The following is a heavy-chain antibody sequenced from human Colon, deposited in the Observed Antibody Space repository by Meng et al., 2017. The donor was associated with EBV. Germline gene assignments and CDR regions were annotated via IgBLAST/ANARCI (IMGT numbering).Heavy chain of an antibody. Sequence: QVHLEESGPGLVKPSGXLFLTCAVANGSISSSNFWTWVRQPPGKGLEWIGEIYHSGSTKYNPSLKSRVTISVDTSKNQFSLRLNSVTAADTAVYYCARVGGLDGYRLGGDYWGQGALVTVSS. CDR3: ARVGGLDGYRLGGDY. CDR1: NGSISSSNF. J-gene: IGHJ4*02. CDR2: IYHSGST. V-gene: IGHV4-4*02. D-gene: IGHD5-24*01.